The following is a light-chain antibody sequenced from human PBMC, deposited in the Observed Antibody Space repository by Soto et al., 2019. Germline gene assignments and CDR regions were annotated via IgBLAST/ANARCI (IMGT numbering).Light chain of an antibody. J-gene: IGKJ4*01. CDR1: QSIRTY. V-gene: IGKV3-11*01. CDR3: QHQISLPLT. Sequence: EIVLTQSPATLSLSPGEGATLSCRASQSIRTYLGWYQQKPGQAPRLLIYDASNRATGIPARFSGSGSGTDFTLTISSLQPEDFAFYYCQHQISLPLTFGGGTKVEIK. CDR2: DAS.